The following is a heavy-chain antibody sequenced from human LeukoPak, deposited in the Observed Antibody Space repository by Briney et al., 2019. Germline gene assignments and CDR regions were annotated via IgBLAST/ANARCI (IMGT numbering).Heavy chain of an antibody. Sequence: ASVKVSCKASGYTFTGYYMHWVRQAPGQGLEWMGWINPNSGGTNYAQKFQGRVTMTRDTSISTAYMELSRLRSDDTAVYYCARAGSSSWSLRLFDYWGQGTLATVSS. CDR2: INPNSGGT. D-gene: IGHD6-13*01. CDR1: GYTFTGYY. J-gene: IGHJ4*02. CDR3: ARAGSSSWSLRLFDY. V-gene: IGHV1-2*02.